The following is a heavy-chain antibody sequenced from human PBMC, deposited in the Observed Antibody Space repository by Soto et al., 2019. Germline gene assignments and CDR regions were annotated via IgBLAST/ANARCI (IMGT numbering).Heavy chain of an antibody. CDR2: IYSGST. D-gene: IGHD5-12*01. J-gene: IGHJ4*02. V-gene: IGHV4-30-4*01. Sequence: SETLSLTCTVSGGSISSGDYYWSWIRQPPGKGLEWIGYIYSGSTYYTPSLKSRVTMSVDTSQNQFSLKLTSVTAADTAVYYCARGRPRKYTDYDFRWGKGTLVTVSS. CDR3: ARGRPRKYTDYDFR. CDR1: GGSISSGDYY.